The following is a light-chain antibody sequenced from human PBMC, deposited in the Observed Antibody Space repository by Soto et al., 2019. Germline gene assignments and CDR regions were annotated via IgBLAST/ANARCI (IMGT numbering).Light chain of an antibody. CDR2: AAS. V-gene: IGKV3-20*01. Sequence: ETVLTQSPGTLSLSPGERATLSCRASQNVISSLAWYQQKPGRAPRLLIYAASSRASGIPDRFSGSGSGTDFTLTISRLEPEDFAMYYCQQYGGSPPLTFGGGTKVEIK. CDR3: QQYGGSPPLT. CDR1: QNVISS. J-gene: IGKJ4*01.